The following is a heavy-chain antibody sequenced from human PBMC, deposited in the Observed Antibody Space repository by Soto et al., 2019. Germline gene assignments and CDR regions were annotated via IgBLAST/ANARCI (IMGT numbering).Heavy chain of an antibody. D-gene: IGHD3-3*01. CDR3: ARVRDWFDP. J-gene: IGHJ5*02. Sequence: SETLSLTWAVYGGSFSCYYWNWIRQPPGKGLEWIGEIDHSGYTNYNPSLKSRVTISVDTSKNQFSLRLTSVTAADTAVYYCARVRDWFDPWGQGTLVTVSS. CDR2: IDHSGYT. CDR1: GGSFSCYY. V-gene: IGHV4-34*01.